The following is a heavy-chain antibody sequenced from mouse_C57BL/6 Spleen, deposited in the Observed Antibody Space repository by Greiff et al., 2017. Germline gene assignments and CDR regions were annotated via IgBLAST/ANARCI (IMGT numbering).Heavy chain of an antibody. Sequence: VQLQQPGAELVKPGASVKLSCKASGYTFTSYWMHWVKQRPGQGLEWIGMIHPNSGSTNYNEKFKSKATLTVDKSSSTAYMQLSSLTSEDSAVYYCARSGRYYAMDYWGQGTSVTVSS. V-gene: IGHV1-64*01. J-gene: IGHJ4*01. CDR2: IHPNSGST. D-gene: IGHD3-1*01. CDR3: ARSGRYYAMDY. CDR1: GYTFTSYW.